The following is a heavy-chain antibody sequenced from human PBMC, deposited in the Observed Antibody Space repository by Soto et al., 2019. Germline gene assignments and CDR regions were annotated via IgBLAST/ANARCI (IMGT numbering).Heavy chain of an antibody. J-gene: IGHJ6*02. CDR3: ARDLPYDPSNYYGMDV. D-gene: IGHD3-22*01. CDR1: GGSINGYY. Sequence: QVQLQESGPGLVKPSETLSLTCTVSGGSINGYYWSWIRQPPGKGLEWIGYIYYSGSTTYNPSLKSRLTISVDTSKKQFSLNLTSVTAADTAVYYCARDLPYDPSNYYGMDVWGQGTTVTVSS. CDR2: IYYSGST. V-gene: IGHV4-59*01.